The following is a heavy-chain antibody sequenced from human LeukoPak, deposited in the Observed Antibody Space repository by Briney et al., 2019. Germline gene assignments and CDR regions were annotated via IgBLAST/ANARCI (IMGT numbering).Heavy chain of an antibody. V-gene: IGHV1-2*02. J-gene: IGHJ4*02. CDR3: ARGRGGATTELDH. CDR2: INSLSGAT. Sequence: ASVNVSCKASGYIFNGYYMHWVRQAPGQGLESMGWINSLSGATNYGQKFQGRVTMSRDTAINTAYMELTSLTSDDTGVYYCARGRGGATTELDHWGQGSLVTVSS. D-gene: IGHD1-26*01. CDR1: GYIFNGYY.